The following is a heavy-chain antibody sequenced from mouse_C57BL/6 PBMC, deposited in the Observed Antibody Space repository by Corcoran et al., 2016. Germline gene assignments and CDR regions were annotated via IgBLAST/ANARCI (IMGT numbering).Heavy chain of an antibody. J-gene: IGHJ4*01. CDR1: GYTFTDYY. CDR3: ARQQIYYGNPYAMDY. Sequence: QIQLQQSGPELVKPGASVKISCKASGYTFTDYYINWVKQRPGQGLEWVGWIYPGSGNTKYNEKFKGKATLTVDTSSSTAYMQLSSLTSEDSAVYFCARQQIYYGNPYAMDYWGQGTSVTVSS. CDR2: IYPGSGNT. D-gene: IGHD2-1*01. V-gene: IGHV1-84*01.